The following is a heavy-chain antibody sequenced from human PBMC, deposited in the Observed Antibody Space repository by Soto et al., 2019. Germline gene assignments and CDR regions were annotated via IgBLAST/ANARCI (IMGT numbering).Heavy chain of an antibody. CDR1: GFTFSSYS. Sequence: LRLSCAASGFTFSSYSMNWVRQAPGRGLELVSAISGSGGRIYYAGSVKGRFTTSRDNSKNTLYLQMNSLRAEDTAVYYCARDRGATVTSIYGMDVWGQGTTVTVSS. CDR3: ARDRGATVTSIYGMDV. V-gene: IGHV3-23*01. J-gene: IGHJ6*02. D-gene: IGHD4-4*01. CDR2: ISGSGGRI.